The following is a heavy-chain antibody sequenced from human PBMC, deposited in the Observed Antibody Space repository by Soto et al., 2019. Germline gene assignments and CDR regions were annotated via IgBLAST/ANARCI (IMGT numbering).Heavy chain of an antibody. V-gene: IGHV3-30*18. CDR2: ISYDASDK. CDR1: AFTFSSYR. Sequence: QVQLVESGGGVVQPGRSLRLSCAASAFTFSSYRIHWVRQAPGKGLDWVAVISYDASDKYYADSVKGRFTISRDNSKNTLYLQMNSLRAEDTAVYYCVKERYGQLWLEDYGMDVWGQGTTGTVS. J-gene: IGHJ6*02. D-gene: IGHD5-18*01. CDR3: VKERYGQLWLEDYGMDV.